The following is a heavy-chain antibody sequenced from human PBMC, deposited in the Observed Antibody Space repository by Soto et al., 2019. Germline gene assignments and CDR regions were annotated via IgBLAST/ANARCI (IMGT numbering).Heavy chain of an antibody. D-gene: IGHD6-13*01. CDR1: GGSFIGYY. J-gene: IGHJ6*03. CDR2: INHSGST. CDR3: ARPGFSSSWFLGNYYYYMDV. V-gene: IGHV4-34*01. Sequence: SETLSLTCAVYGGSFIGYYWSWIRQPPGKGLEWIGEINHSGSTNYNPSLKSRVTISVDMSKNQFSLKLSSVTAADTAVYYCARPGFSSSWFLGNYYYYMDVWGKGTTVT.